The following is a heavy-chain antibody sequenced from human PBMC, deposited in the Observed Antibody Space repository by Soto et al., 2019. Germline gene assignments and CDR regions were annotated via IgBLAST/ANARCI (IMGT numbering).Heavy chain of an antibody. CDR3: AKAMYNWNEGFVDY. Sequence: QVQLVESGGGVVQPGRSLRLSCAASGFTFSSYGMHWVRQAPGKGLEWVAIISYDGINKYYANSVKGRFTISRDNSKNTRYLQMNRLRAEGTAVYYCAKAMYNWNEGFVDYWGQGTLVTVSS. D-gene: IGHD1-1*01. CDR2: ISYDGINK. CDR1: GFTFSSYG. J-gene: IGHJ4*02. V-gene: IGHV3-30*18.